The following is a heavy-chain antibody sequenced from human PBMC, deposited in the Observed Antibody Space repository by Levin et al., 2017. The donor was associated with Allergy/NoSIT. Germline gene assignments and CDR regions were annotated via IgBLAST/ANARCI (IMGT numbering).Heavy chain of an antibody. CDR1: GFTVSSNY. CDR2: IYSGGST. V-gene: IGHV3-66*01. D-gene: IGHD4-17*01. Sequence: GGSLRLSCAASGFTVSSNYMSWVRQAPGKGLEWVSVIYSGGSTYYADSVKGRFTISRDNSKNTLYLQMNSLRAEDTAVYYCASSPTTVTYFDYWGQGTLVTVSS. CDR3: ASSPTTVTYFDY. J-gene: IGHJ4*02.